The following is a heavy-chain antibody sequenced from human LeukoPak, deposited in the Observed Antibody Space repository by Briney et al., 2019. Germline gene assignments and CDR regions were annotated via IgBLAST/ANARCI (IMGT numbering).Heavy chain of an antibody. CDR3: ARVPLFDVDTAMVSDY. Sequence: GASVKVSCTASGYTFTSYGISWVRQAPGQGLEWMGWISAYNGNTNYAQKLQGRVTMTTDTSTSTAYMELRSLRSDDTAVYYCARVPLFDVDTAMVSDYWGQGTLVTVSS. D-gene: IGHD5-18*01. CDR2: ISAYNGNT. CDR1: GYTFTSYG. J-gene: IGHJ4*02. V-gene: IGHV1-18*01.